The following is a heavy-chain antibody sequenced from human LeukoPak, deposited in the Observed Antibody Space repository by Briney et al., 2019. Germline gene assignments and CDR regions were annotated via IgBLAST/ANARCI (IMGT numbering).Heavy chain of an antibody. V-gene: IGHV3-53*01. CDR2: IYSGGST. CDR3: ARAPYYYDSSGYPNDAFDI. CDR1: GFTVSSNY. D-gene: IGHD3-22*01. Sequence: GGSLRLSCAASGFTVSSNYMSWVRQAPGKGLEWVSVIYSGGSTYYADSAKGRFTISRDNSKNTLYLQMNSLRAEDTAVYYCARAPYYYDSSGYPNDAFDIWGQGTMVTVSS. J-gene: IGHJ3*02.